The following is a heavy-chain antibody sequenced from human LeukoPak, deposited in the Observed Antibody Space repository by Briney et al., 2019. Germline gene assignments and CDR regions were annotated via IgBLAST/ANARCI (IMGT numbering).Heavy chain of an antibody. CDR2: ISYDGSNK. D-gene: IGHD4-17*01. J-gene: IGHJ4*02. V-gene: IGHV3-30-3*01. Sequence: GRSLRLSCVASGFTFSSYAMHWVRQAPGKGLEWVAVISYDGSNKYYADSVKGRFTISRDNSKNTLYLQMNSLRAEDTAVYYCARTVYGDYEYYFDYWGQGTLVTVSS. CDR3: ARTVYGDYEYYFDY. CDR1: GFTFSSYA.